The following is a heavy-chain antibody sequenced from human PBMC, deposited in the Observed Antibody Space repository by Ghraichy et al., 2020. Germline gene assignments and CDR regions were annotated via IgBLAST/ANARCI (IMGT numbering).Heavy chain of an antibody. Sequence: ASVKVSCKLLRNARTDFYTPGTRQDPVQGLVWIKWMNSNDGGTNYAQKFQGRVTMTRDTSISTAYLEMSRLTSDDTAVFYCARYRPHYNYFDYWGQGTLVTVSS. CDR1: RNARTDFY. D-gene: IGHD4-11*01. V-gene: IGHV1-2*02. CDR2: MNSNDGGT. CDR3: ARYRPHYNYFDY. J-gene: IGHJ4*02.